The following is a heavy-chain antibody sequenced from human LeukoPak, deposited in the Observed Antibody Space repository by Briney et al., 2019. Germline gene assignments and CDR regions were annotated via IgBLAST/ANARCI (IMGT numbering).Heavy chain of an antibody. CDR2: ISGSGGST. CDR1: GFTFSSCA. J-gene: IGHJ6*02. D-gene: IGHD5-18*01. V-gene: IGHV3-23*01. Sequence: GGSLRLSCAASGFTFSSCAMSWVRQAPGKGLEWVSAISGSGGSTYYADSVKGRFTISRDNSKNTLYLQMNSLRAEDTAVYYCAKDEGTAMIYYYYYGMDVWGQGTTVAVSS. CDR3: AKDEGTAMIYYYYYGMDV.